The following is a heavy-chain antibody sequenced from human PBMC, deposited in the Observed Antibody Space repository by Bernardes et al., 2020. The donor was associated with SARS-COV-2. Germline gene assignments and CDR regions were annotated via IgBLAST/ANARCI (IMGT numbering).Heavy chain of an antibody. CDR3: AGYGSGSYKWFDP. Sequence: GGSLRLSCAASGFTFSSYAMTWVRQAPGKGLEWVSTISGSGGSTYYADSVKGRFTISRDNSKNTLYLQMNSLRAEDTAVSYCAGYGSGSYKWFDPWGQGTLVTVSS. CDR2: ISGSGGST. J-gene: IGHJ5*02. CDR1: GFTFSSYA. V-gene: IGHV3-23*01. D-gene: IGHD3-10*01.